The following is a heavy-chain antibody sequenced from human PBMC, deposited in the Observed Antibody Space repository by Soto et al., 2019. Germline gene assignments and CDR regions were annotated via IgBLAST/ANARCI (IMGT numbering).Heavy chain of an antibody. V-gene: IGHV4-59*08. CDR3: ARTVLGPDLLADSFVDCYYYMDV. CDR1: GGSISNFY. D-gene: IGHD3-9*01. Sequence: SETLSPTCTVSGGSISNFYWSWIRQPPGKGLEWIGYVYYTGSTSYNPSLKRRVTFSADSSRGHFSLRLNSVTAADTAVYYCARTVLGPDLLADSFVDCYYYMDVWGQGTTVTVSS. J-gene: IGHJ6*03. CDR2: VYYTGST.